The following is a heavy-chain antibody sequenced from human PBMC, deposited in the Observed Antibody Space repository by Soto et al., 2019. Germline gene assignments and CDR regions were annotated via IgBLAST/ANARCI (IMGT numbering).Heavy chain of an antibody. CDR2: IVVGSGNT. J-gene: IGHJ6*02. D-gene: IGHD1-26*01. Sequence: SGKVSCKASGFTFTSSAVQWVRQARGQRLEWIGWIVVGSGNTNYAQKFQERVTITRDMSTSTAYMELSSLRSEDTAVYYCAAESREVNYGMDVWGQGTTVTVSS. V-gene: IGHV1-58*01. CDR1: GFTFTSSA. CDR3: AAESREVNYGMDV.